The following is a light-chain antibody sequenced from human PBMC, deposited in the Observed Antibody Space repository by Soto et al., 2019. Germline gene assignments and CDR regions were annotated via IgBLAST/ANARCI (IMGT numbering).Light chain of an antibody. J-gene: IGKJ1*01. CDR1: QSVSSY. V-gene: IGKV3-11*01. Sequence: DIVLTQSPATLSLSPGERATLSCRASQSVSSYLAWYQQTPGQAPRLLIYDASKRATGIPARFSGSGSGTDFTLTISSLEPEDFAVYCCQQRRNWPRTFGQGTKVEIK. CDR3: QQRRNWPRT. CDR2: DAS.